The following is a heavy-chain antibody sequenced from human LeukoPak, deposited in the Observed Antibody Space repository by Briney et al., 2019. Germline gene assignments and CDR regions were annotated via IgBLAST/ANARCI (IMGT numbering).Heavy chain of an antibody. J-gene: IGHJ6*03. CDR1: GFTFDDYG. CDR2: INWNGGST. Sequence: PGGSLRLSCAASGFTFDDYGMSWVRQAPGKGLEWVSGINWNGGSTGYADSVKGRFTISRDNAKNSLYLQMNSLRAEDTALYYCARGHVLGWSGSSGYYYYMDVWGKGTTVTVSS. V-gene: IGHV3-20*04. CDR3: ARGHVLGWSGSSGYYYYMDV. D-gene: IGHD3-3*01.